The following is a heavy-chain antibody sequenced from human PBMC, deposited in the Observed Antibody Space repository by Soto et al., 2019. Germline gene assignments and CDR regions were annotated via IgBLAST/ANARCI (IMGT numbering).Heavy chain of an antibody. CDR2: ISGSGGNT. D-gene: IGHD3-10*01. Sequence: GGSLRLSCAASGFTFSSYAMNWVRQAPEKGLEWVSAISGSGGNTYYADSVKGRFTISRDNSKNTLSLQMNSLRAEDTAIYYCAKEGGVRGGYFDYWGQGTLVTVSS. CDR1: GFTFSSYA. CDR3: AKEGGVRGGYFDY. J-gene: IGHJ4*02. V-gene: IGHV3-23*01.